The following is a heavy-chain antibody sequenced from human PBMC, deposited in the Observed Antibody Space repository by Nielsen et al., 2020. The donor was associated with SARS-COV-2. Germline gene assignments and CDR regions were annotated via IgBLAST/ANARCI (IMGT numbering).Heavy chain of an antibody. V-gene: IGHV3-23*01. D-gene: IGHD3-3*01. CDR1: GFTFSSYS. Sequence: GESLKISCAASGFTFSSYSMNWVRQAPGKGLEWVSAISGSGGSTYYADSVKGRFTISRDNSKNTLYLQMNSLRAEDTAVYYCAKDIEVITIFGVVITSYSFDYWGQGTLVTVSS. J-gene: IGHJ4*02. CDR2: ISGSGGST. CDR3: AKDIEVITIFGVVITSYSFDY.